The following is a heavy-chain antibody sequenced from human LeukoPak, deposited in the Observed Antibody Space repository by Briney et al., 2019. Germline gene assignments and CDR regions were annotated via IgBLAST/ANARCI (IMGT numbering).Heavy chain of an antibody. CDR1: GGTFSSYA. Sequence: ASVKVSCKASGGTFSSYAISWVRQAPGQGLEWMGEIIPIFGTANYAQKFQGRVTITADESTSTAYMELSSLRSEDTAVYYCARAPQEGYYDSSGYYSNGAFDIWGQGTMVTVSS. J-gene: IGHJ3*02. D-gene: IGHD3-22*01. V-gene: IGHV1-69*13. CDR3: ARAPQEGYYDSSGYYSNGAFDI. CDR2: IIPIFGTA.